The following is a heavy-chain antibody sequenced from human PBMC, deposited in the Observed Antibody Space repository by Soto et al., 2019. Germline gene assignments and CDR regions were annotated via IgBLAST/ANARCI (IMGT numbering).Heavy chain of an antibody. CDR2: ISGSGGST. J-gene: IGHJ4*02. D-gene: IGHD2-21*01. V-gene: IGHV3-23*01. Sequence: EVQLLESGGGLVQPGGSLRLSCAASGFTFSSYAMSWVRQAPGKGLEWVSAISGSGGSTYYADSVKGRFTISRDNSKNTVYLQMNSLRAEDTAVYYCAEKERVIQGWPTFDYWGQGTLVTVSS. CDR3: AEKERVIQGWPTFDY. CDR1: GFTFSSYA.